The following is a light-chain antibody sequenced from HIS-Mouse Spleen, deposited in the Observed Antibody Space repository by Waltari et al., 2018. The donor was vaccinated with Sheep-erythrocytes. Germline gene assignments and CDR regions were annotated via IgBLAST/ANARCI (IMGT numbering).Light chain of an antibody. V-gene: IGLV2-8*01. CDR2: EVS. CDR1: TSDVGGYNY. CDR3: SSYAGSNNWV. Sequence: QSALTQPPSASASPGQSVTISCTGTTSDVGGYNYVSWYQQHPGKPPKLMIYEVSRRPSGVPDRFSGSKSGNTASLTVSGLQAEDEADYYCSSYAGSNNWVFGGGTKLTVL. J-gene: IGLJ3*02.